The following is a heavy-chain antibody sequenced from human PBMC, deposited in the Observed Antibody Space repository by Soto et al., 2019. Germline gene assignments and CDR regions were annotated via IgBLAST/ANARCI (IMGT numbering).Heavy chain of an antibody. CDR1: GGSFSGYY. V-gene: IGHV4-34*01. CDR3: ARGRSIVVPRSFDY. J-gene: IGHJ4*02. D-gene: IGHD3-22*01. Sequence: QVQLQQWGAGLLKPSETLSLTCAVYGGSFSGYYWSWIRQPPGKGLEWIGEINHSGSTNYNPSLKSRVTLSVDTSKNQFSLKLSSVTAADTAVYYCARGRSIVVPRSFDYWGQGTLVTVSS. CDR2: INHSGST.